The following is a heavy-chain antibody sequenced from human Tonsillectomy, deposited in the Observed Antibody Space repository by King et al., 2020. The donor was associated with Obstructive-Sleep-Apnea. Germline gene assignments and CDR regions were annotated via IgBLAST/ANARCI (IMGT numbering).Heavy chain of an antibody. Sequence: VQLVESGGGVVQPGRSLRLSCAASGFTFSNYGMHWVRQAPGEGLEWVAIISYDGSDKYYADSLKGRFTISRDNSKSTLYLQMNSLRPEDTAVYYCGGYNWFDPWGQGTLVTVPS. CDR1: GFTFSNYG. CDR2: ISYDGSDK. D-gene: IGHD6-13*01. V-gene: IGHV3-30*03. CDR3: GGYNWFDP. J-gene: IGHJ5*02.